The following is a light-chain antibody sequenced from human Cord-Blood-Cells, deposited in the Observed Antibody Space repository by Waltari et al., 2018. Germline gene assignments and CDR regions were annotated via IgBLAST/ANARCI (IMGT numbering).Light chain of an antibody. CDR2: RNN. CDR3: AAGDDSLSGVV. J-gene: IGLJ2*01. V-gene: IGLV1-47*01. Sequence: QSVLTQPPSASGTPGQRVTISCSGSSSNIGSNYVYWYQQLPGTAPKLLIYRNNQRPSGVPGRFSGSKSGTSASLAISGLRSEDEADDYCAAGDDSLSGVVFGGGTKLTVL. CDR1: SSNIGSNY.